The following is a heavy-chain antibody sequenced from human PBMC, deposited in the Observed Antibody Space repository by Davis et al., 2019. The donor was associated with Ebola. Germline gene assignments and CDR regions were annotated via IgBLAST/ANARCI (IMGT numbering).Heavy chain of an antibody. CDR2: IYYSGST. CDR3: ARDPGIAVAGVTYYYYYGMDV. V-gene: IGHV4-59*12. CDR1: GGSISSYY. Sequence: MPSETLSLTCTVSGGSISSYYWSWIRQPPGKGLEWIGYIYYSGSTYYNPSLKSRVAISVDTSKNQLSLTLSSVTAADTAVYYCARDPGIAVAGVTYYYYYGMDVWGQGTTVTVSS. D-gene: IGHD6-19*01. J-gene: IGHJ6*02.